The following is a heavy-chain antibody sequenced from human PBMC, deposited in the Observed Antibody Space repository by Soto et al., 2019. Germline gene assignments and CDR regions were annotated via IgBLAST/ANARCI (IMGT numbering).Heavy chain of an antibody. CDR2: MNPNSGNT. CDR1: GYTFTSYD. Sequence: QVQLVQSGAEVKKPGASVKVSCKASGYTFTSYDINWVRQATGQGLEWMGWMNPNSGNTGYAQKFQGRVTMTRNTSISTAYMELSSLRSEDTAVDYCAREISDVLRFLEWSKGDYYYGMDVCGEGTTVTVSS. V-gene: IGHV1-8*01. CDR3: AREISDVLRFLEWSKGDYYYGMDV. J-gene: IGHJ6*04. D-gene: IGHD3-3*01.